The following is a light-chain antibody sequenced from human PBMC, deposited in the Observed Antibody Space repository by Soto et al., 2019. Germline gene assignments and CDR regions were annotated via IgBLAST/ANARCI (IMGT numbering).Light chain of an antibody. CDR1: QSVSSY. J-gene: IGKJ5*01. CDR2: DAS. Sequence: ETVLTQSPATLSLSPGESATLSCRASQSVSSYLAWYQQKPGQAPRLLIYDASNRATGIPARFSGSGSGTDFTLTISSLEPEDFAVYYCQQRSNWPPVTFGQGTRLEIK. CDR3: QQRSNWPPVT. V-gene: IGKV3-11*01.